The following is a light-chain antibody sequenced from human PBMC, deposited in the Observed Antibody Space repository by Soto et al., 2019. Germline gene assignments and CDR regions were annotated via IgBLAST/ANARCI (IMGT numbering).Light chain of an antibody. V-gene: IGKV3-11*01. CDR1: QSIGTY. J-gene: IGKJ1*01. CDR2: DAS. CDR3: QQYNNWPRT. Sequence: EIVLTQSPATVSLSPGERATLSCWASQSIGTYLAWYQQKPGLAPRLLFYDASKRATGIPARFSGSGSGTDFTLTISSLQSEDFAVYYCQQYNNWPRTFGQGTKVDIK.